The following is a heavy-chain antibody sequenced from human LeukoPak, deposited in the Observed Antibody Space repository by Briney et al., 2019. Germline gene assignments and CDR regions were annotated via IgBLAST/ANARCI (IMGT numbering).Heavy chain of an antibody. Sequence: PGGSPRLSCAASGFTFSSYAMNWVRQAPGKGLECVSYISGSSSTIYYADSVKGRFAISRDNAKNSLYLQMNSLRAEDTAVYYCVRELYYYDSSGYYPDFDYWGQGTLVTVSS. CDR2: ISGSSSTI. J-gene: IGHJ4*02. CDR3: VRELYYYDSSGYYPDFDY. CDR1: GFTFSSYA. V-gene: IGHV3-48*01. D-gene: IGHD3-22*01.